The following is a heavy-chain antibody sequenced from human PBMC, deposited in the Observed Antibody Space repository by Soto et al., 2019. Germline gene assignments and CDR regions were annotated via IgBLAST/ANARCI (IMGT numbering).Heavy chain of an antibody. CDR1: GGSISGGPYY. Sequence: QVQLQESGPGQVKPSQTLSLTCTVSGGSISGGPYYWSWIRQHPGKGLEWIGHIYYRGSTYYNPSLKSRLTISVDTSKNQFSLNLSSVTAADTAVYYCARLRSGGGGWAFDYWGQGTLVTVSS. D-gene: IGHD2-15*01. J-gene: IGHJ4*02. CDR2: IYYRGST. CDR3: ARLRSGGGGWAFDY. V-gene: IGHV4-31*03.